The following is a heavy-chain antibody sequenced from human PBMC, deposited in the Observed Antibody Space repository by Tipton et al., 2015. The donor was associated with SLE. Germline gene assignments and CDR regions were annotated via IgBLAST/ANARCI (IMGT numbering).Heavy chain of an antibody. Sequence: TLSLTCAVYGGSFSGYHWTWIRQPPGQGLEWIGEIADTGSPNYNPSLKSRVTISVDTSKNQFSLKLRSVTAADTAVYYCAGAWQGYCSGGTCYVLDYWGQGTLVTVSS. CDR1: GGSFSGYH. D-gene: IGHD2-15*01. CDR3: AGAWQGYCSGGTCYVLDY. V-gene: IGHV4-34*01. CDR2: IADTGSP. J-gene: IGHJ4*02.